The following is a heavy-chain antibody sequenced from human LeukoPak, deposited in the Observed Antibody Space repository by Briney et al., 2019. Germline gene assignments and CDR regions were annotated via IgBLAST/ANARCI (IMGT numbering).Heavy chain of an antibody. Sequence: GGSLRLSCAASGFTFSSYGTHWVRQAPGKGLEWVAFIRYDGSNKYYADSVKGRFTISRDNSKNTLYLQMNSLRAEDTAVYYCAKGTIFGVVIFYFDYWGQGTLVIVSS. V-gene: IGHV3-30*02. D-gene: IGHD3-3*01. CDR1: GFTFSSYG. CDR3: AKGTIFGVVIFYFDY. J-gene: IGHJ4*02. CDR2: IRYDGSNK.